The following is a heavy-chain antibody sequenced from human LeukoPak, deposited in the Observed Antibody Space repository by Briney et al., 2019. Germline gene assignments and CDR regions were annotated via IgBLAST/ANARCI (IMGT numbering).Heavy chain of an antibody. D-gene: IGHD4-17*01. CDR2: ISGSAATI. CDR3: ARMTTVTHY. V-gene: IGHV3-11*04. J-gene: IGHJ4*02. CDR1: GFTFSDHY. Sequence: GGSLRLSCAASGFTFSDHYMDWVRQAPGKGLEWLSYISGSAATIYYADSVQGRSTISRDNAKNSLYLQMNSLRAEDTAVYYCARMTTVTHYWGQGTLVTVSS.